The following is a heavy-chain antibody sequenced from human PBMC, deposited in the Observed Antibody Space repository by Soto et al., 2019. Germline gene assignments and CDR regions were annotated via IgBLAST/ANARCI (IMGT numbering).Heavy chain of an antibody. CDR3: ARESGGFWSGYFFDY. J-gene: IGHJ4*02. CDR2: ISAYNGNT. D-gene: IGHD3-3*01. CDR1: GYTFTSYG. Sequence: ASVKVSCKASGYTFTSYGISWVRQAPGQGLEWMGWISAYNGNTNYAQKLQGRVTMTTDTSTSTAYMELRSLRSDDTAVYYCARESGGFWSGYFFDYWGQGXLVTVYS. V-gene: IGHV1-18*01.